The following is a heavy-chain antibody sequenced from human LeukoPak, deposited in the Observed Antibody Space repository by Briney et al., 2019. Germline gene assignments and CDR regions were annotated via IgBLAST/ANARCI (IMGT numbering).Heavy chain of an antibody. CDR2: LYYSGSANYNSGST. Sequence: SETLSLTCTVSGGSIRSYYWNWIRQPPGKGLEWIGYLYYSGSANYNSGSTNYNPSLKSRVTISIDTSKNQFSLRLSSVTAADTALYYCARDQRGYSAYDFDYWGQGTLVTVSS. D-gene: IGHD5-12*01. V-gene: IGHV4-59*01. CDR1: GGSIRSYY. J-gene: IGHJ4*02. CDR3: ARDQRGYSAYDFDY.